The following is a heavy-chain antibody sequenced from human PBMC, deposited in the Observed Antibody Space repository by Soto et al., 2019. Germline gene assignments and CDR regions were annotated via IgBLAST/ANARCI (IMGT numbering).Heavy chain of an antibody. CDR3: ARVWERTVTTRNYFYGIDV. CDR2: ISGSGDST. V-gene: IGHV3-23*01. J-gene: IGHJ6*02. CDR1: GFTFDSYA. D-gene: IGHD4-17*01. Sequence: GGSLRLSCAASGFTFDSYAITFFRHSPFKSLEWVSTISGSGDSTYYADSVKGRFSISRDNYKNTVSLQMNSLRAENTAVYFCARVWERTVTTRNYFYGIDVWGRGTTVTVS.